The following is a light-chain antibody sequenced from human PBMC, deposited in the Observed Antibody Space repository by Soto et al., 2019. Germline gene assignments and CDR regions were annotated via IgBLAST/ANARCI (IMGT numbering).Light chain of an antibody. CDR2: GAS. V-gene: IGKV3-20*01. J-gene: IGKJ4*01. CDR3: QQYGSSPPLT. CDR1: QSVSSSY. Sequence: EIVLTQSPGTLSLSPGERATLSCRASQSVSSSYSAWYQQKPGQAPRLLIYGASSRATGIPDRFSGSGSGTDFTLTISRLEPEDFAVYYCQQYGSSPPLTFGGGTKVEIK.